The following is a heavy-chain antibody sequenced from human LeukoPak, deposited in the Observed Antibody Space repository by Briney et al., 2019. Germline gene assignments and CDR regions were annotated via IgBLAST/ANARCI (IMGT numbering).Heavy chain of an antibody. J-gene: IGHJ4*02. CDR1: GFTFSSYE. D-gene: IGHD6-6*01. CDR3: ASFPTYSSSSN. V-gene: IGHV3-48*03. CDR2: ISSSGSTI. Sequence: GGSLRLSCAASGFTFSSYEMNWVRHAPGKGLEWVSYISSSGSTIYYADSVKGRFTISRDNAKNSLYLQMNSLRAEDTAVYYCASFPTYSSSSNWGQGTLVTVSS.